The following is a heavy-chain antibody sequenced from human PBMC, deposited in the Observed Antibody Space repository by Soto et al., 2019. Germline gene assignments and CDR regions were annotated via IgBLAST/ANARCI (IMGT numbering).Heavy chain of an antibody. D-gene: IGHD2-2*01. CDR3: ARDATRRGPAAIYYYYYMDV. CDR1: GYTFTGYY. Sequence: ASVKVSCKASGYTFTGYYMHWVRQAPGQGLEWMGWINPNSGGTNYAQKFQGWVTMTRDTSISTAYMELSRLRSDDTAVYYCARDATRRGPAAIYYYYYMDVWGKGTTVTVSS. J-gene: IGHJ6*03. CDR2: INPNSGGT. V-gene: IGHV1-2*04.